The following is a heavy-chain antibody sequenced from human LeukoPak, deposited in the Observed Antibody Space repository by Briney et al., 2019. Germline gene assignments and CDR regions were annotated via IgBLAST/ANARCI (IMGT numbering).Heavy chain of an antibody. D-gene: IGHD3-10*01. CDR3: AKELPDDY. CDR2: ISSSSSYI. CDR1: GFTFSSYS. J-gene: IGHJ4*02. V-gene: IGHV3-21*04. Sequence: GGSLRLSCAASGFTFSSYSMNWVRQAPGKGLEWVSSISSSSSYIYYADSVKGRFTISRDNSKNTLYLQMNSLRAEDTAVYYCAKELPDDYWGQGTLVTVSS.